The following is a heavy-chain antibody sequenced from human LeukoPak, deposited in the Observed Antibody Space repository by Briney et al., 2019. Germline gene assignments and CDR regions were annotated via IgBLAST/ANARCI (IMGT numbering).Heavy chain of an antibody. V-gene: IGHV4-4*07. Sequence: SETLSLTCTVSGGSISSYYWSWIRQPAGRGLEWIWRIQTSGSTNYNPSLKSRVTMSVDTSKNKFSLKVNSVTAADTAVYYCARVGSGWSFDYWGQGTLVTVSS. CDR3: ARVGSGWSFDY. CDR1: GGSISSYY. CDR2: IQTSGST. J-gene: IGHJ4*02. D-gene: IGHD6-19*01.